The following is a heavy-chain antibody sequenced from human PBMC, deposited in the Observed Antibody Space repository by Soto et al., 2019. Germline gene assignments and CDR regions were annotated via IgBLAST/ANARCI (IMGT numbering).Heavy chain of an antibody. CDR1: GYTLTDLS. V-gene: IGHV1-24*01. CDR2: FDPEDGET. J-gene: IGHJ6*03. CDR3: ARDLFGDYELHYMDV. Sequence: ASVKVSCKVSGYTLTDLSMQWVRQAPGKGLEWMGGFDPEDGETIYAQKFQGRVTMTEDTATDTAYMELSSLRSEDTAVYYCARDLFGDYELHYMDVWGKGTTVTVSS. D-gene: IGHD4-17*01.